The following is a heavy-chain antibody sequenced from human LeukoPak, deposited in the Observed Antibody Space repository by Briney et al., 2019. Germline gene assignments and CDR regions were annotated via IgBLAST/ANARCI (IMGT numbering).Heavy chain of an antibody. Sequence: PSETLSLTCTVSGGSISSGGYYWSWIRQHPGKGLEWIGYIYYSGSTYNNPSLKSRVTISVDTSKNQFSLKLSSVTAADTAVYYCAREQWLVLGYFDYWGQGTLVTVSS. V-gene: IGHV4-31*03. CDR2: IYYSGST. J-gene: IGHJ4*02. D-gene: IGHD6-19*01. CDR3: AREQWLVLGYFDY. CDR1: GGSISSGGYY.